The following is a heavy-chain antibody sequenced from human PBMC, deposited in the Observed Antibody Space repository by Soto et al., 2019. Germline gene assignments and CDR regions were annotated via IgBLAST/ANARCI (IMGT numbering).Heavy chain of an antibody. CDR1: GFSFTNFA. Sequence: PGGSLRLSCAASGFSFTNFAMSWVRQAPGKGLEGVAGIGASGDITWYADSVKGRLSISRDNSKNTLYLQLNSLRFEDTAVYYCAKDDFTDRGDDYFDSWGPGTLVTGSS. CDR2: IGASGDIT. J-gene: IGHJ4*02. V-gene: IGHV3-23*01. D-gene: IGHD2-21*02. CDR3: AKDDFTDRGDDYFDS.